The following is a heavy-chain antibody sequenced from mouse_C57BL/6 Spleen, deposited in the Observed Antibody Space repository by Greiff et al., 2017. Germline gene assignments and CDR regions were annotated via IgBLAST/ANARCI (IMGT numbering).Heavy chain of an antibody. CDR1: GYTFTEYT. CDR2: FYPGSGSI. V-gene: IGHV1-62-2*01. D-gene: IGHD1-1*01. CDR3: ARHEATDYYGSMGYYFDD. Sequence: VQLQQSGAELVKPGASVKLSCTASGYTFTEYTIHWVQQRSGQGLEWIGWFYPGSGSIKYNEKFKDKATLTADKSSSTVYMELSRLTSEDSAVYFCARHEATDYYGSMGYYFDDWGQGTTLTVSS. J-gene: IGHJ2*01.